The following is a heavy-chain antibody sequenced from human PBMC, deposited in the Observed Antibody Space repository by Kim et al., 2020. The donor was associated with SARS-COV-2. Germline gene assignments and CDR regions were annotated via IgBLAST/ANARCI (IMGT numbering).Heavy chain of an antibody. CDR3: ARDDRDAMVRGVIDYYYAMDV. J-gene: IGHJ6*02. V-gene: IGHV3-48*02. CDR2: ISSSSSTI. Sequence: GGSLRLSCAASGFTFSSYSMNWVRQAPGKGLEWVSYISSSSSTIYYADSVKGRFTISRDNAKNSLYLQMNSLRDEDTAVYYCARDDRDAMVRGVIDYYYAMDVWGQGTTVTVSS. CDR1: GFTFSSYS. D-gene: IGHD3-10*01.